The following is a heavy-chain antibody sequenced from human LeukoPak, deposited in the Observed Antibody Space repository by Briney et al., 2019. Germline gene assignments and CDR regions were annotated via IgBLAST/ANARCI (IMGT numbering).Heavy chain of an antibody. Sequence: SETLSLTCTVSGGYISSSSYYWGWIHQPPGKGLEWIGSIYYSGSTYYNASLKSRVTISVDTSKNQFSLRLSSVTAADTAVYYCARRGGVAPSNWFDPWGQGTLVTVSS. CDR3: ARRGGVAPSNWFDP. J-gene: IGHJ5*02. V-gene: IGHV4-39*01. CDR2: IYYSGST. CDR1: GGYISSSSYY. D-gene: IGHD3-10*01.